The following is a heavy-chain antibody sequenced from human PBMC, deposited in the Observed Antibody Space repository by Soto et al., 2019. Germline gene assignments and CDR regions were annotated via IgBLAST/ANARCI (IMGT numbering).Heavy chain of an antibody. CDR2: ISGSGGTT. D-gene: IGHD3-3*01. CDR1: GFIFSSYA. CDR3: ARDKLRFLDY. V-gene: IGHV3-23*01. Sequence: PGGSLRLSCAASGFIFSSYAMSWVRQAPGKGLEWVSAISGSGGTTYYADSVKGRFIISRDNSKNTLYLHMNSLRSDDTAVYYCARDKLRFLDYWGQGTLVTVSS. J-gene: IGHJ4*02.